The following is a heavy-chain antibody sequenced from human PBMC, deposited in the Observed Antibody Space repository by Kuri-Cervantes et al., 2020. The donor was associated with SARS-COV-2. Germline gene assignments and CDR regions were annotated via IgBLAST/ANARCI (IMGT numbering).Heavy chain of an antibody. Sequence: GGSLRLSCTASGFTFSSYGMHWVRQAPGKGLVWVSRINSDGSSTSYADSVKGRFTISRDNAKNTLYLQMNSLRAEDTAVYYCAKGIRAGIAVAGYGMDVWGQGTTVTVYS. CDR1: GFTFSSYG. V-gene: IGHV3-74*01. J-gene: IGHJ6*01. D-gene: IGHD6-19*01. CDR3: AKGIRAGIAVAGYGMDV. CDR2: INSDGSST.